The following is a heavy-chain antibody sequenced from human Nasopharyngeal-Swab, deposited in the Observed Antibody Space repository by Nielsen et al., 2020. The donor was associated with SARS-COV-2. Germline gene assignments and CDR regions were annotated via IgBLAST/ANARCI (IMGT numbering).Heavy chain of an antibody. CDR1: GFTFSSYE. CDR2: ISRSGGTK. Sequence: GESLKISCAASGFTFSSYEMNWDRQAPGKGLEWVSYISRSGGTKYYADSVKGRFTISRDNAKNSLYLQMNSLRAEDTAVYYCARGVYDSSGYYYPWGQGTLVTVSS. D-gene: IGHD3-22*01. V-gene: IGHV3-48*03. CDR3: ARGVYDSSGYYYP. J-gene: IGHJ5*02.